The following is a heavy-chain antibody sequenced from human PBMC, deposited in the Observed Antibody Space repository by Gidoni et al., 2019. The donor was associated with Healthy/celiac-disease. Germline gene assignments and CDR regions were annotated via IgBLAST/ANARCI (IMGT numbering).Heavy chain of an antibody. CDR2: INHSGST. CDR3: ARVPGYCSGGSCPDYYGMDV. V-gene: IGHV4-34*01. CDR1: GGSFSGYY. J-gene: IGHJ6*02. Sequence: QVQLQQWGAGLLKPSETLSITCAVYGGSFSGYYWSWIRQPPGKGLEWIGEINHSGSTNYNPSLKSRVTISVDTSKNQFSLKLSSVTAADTAVYYCARVPGYCSGGSCPDYYGMDVWGQGTTVTVSS. D-gene: IGHD2-15*01.